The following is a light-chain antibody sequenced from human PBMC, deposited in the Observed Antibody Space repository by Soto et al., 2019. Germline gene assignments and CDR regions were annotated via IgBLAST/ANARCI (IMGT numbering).Light chain of an antibody. CDR1: SSDVGYYNY. CDR3: SSYTSSSTLV. J-gene: IGLJ2*01. V-gene: IGLV2-14*01. CDR2: DVS. Sequence: QSVLTQPASVSGSPGQSITISCTGTSSDVGYYNYVSWYQQNPGKAPKLMIYDVSNRPSGVSNRFSGSKSGNTASLTISGLQAEVEADYYCSSYTSSSTLVFGGGTKLTVL.